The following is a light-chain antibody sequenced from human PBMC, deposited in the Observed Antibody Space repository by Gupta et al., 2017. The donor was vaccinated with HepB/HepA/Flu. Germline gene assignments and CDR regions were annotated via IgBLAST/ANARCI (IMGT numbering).Light chain of an antibody. CDR3: QSYDNSLSGFYV. J-gene: IGLJ1*01. Sequence: QSVLTQPPSVSGAPGQRVTISCTGSSSDIGAGYDVHWYQQLPGPAPKLLIYGNSNRPSGVPDRFSGSKSGSSASLAITGLQAEDEADYYCQSYDNSLSGFYVFGTGTKVTVL. CDR2: GNS. CDR1: SSDIGAGYD. V-gene: IGLV1-40*01.